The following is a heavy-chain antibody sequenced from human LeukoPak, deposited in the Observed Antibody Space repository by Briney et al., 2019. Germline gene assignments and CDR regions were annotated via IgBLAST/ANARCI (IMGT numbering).Heavy chain of an antibody. J-gene: IGHJ4*02. V-gene: IGHV3-23*01. Sequence: PGGSLRLSCAASGFTFSSYWMTWVRQAPGKGLEWVSAISGSGGSTYYADSVKGRFTISRDNSKNTLYLQMNSLRAEDTAVYYCAKPGSGRVFENWGQGTLVTVSS. CDR2: ISGSGGST. D-gene: IGHD3-16*02. CDR3: AKPGSGRVFEN. CDR1: GFTFSSYW.